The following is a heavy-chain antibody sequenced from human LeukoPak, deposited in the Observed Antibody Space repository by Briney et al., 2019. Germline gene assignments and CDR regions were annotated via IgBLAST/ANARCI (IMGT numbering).Heavy chain of an antibody. V-gene: IGHV1-2*02. CDR3: ARDYYDSSGFGAFDI. J-gene: IGHJ3*02. CDR1: GYTFTSFY. CDR2: INPNSGGT. Sequence: ASVKVSCKASGYTFTSFYMHWVRQAPGQGLEWMGWINPNSGGTNYAQKFQGRVTMARDTSISTAYMELSRLRSDDTAVYYCARDYYDSSGFGAFDIWGQGTMVTVSS. D-gene: IGHD3-22*01.